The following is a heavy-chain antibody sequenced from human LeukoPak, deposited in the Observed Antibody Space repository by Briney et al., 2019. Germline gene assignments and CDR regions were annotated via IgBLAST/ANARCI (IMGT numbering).Heavy chain of an antibody. CDR3: AKVSGGAWGAECLDH. J-gene: IGHJ4*02. CDR1: GFTFENYG. Sequence: GGSLRLSCEVSGFTFENYGMHWVRQVPGKGLEWVALMSYHGTNTLYADSVRGRFTVSRDNSKNTLYLQMNSLRVEDTATYYCAKVSGGAWGAECLDHWGQGTLVTVFS. CDR2: MSYHGTNT. V-gene: IGHV3-30*18. D-gene: IGHD2-21*01.